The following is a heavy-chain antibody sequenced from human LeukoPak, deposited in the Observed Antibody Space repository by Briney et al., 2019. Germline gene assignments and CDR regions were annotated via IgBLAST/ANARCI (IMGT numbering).Heavy chain of an antibody. CDR3: ARDRRTTVTPGHFDI. V-gene: IGHV3-21*01. CDR2: ISSSSSYI. D-gene: IGHD4-17*01. Sequence: GGSLRLSCAASGFTFSSYSMNWVRQAPGKGLGWVSSISSSSSYIYYADSVKGRFTISRDNAKNSLYLQMNSLRAEDTAVYYCARDRRTTVTPGHFDIWGQGTMVTVSS. CDR1: GFTFSSYS. J-gene: IGHJ3*02.